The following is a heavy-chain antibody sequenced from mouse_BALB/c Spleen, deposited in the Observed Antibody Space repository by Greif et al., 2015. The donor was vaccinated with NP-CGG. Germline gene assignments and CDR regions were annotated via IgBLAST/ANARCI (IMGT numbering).Heavy chain of an antibody. J-gene: IGHJ4*01. CDR2: ISSVGGST. Sequence: EVNLVESGGGLVKPGGSLKLSCAASGFAFSSYDMSWVRQTPEKRLEWVAYISSVGGSTYYPDTVKGRFTISRDNAKNTLYLQMSSLKSEDTAMYYCARYDGYYYYAMDYWGQGTSVTVSS. V-gene: IGHV5-12-1*01. CDR3: ARYDGYYYYAMDY. CDR1: GFAFSSYD. D-gene: IGHD2-3*01.